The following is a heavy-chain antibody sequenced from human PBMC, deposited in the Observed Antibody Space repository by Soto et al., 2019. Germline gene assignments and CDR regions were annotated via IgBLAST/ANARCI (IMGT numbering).Heavy chain of an antibody. V-gene: IGHV4-30-2*01. CDR1: GGSISSGGYS. CDR3: ARYYDFWSGYYTSYFDY. CDR2: IYHSGST. D-gene: IGHD3-3*01. J-gene: IGHJ4*02. Sequence: RSLTCAVSGGSISSGGYSWSWIRQPPGKGLEWIGYIYHSGSTYYNPSLKSRVTISVDRSKNQFSLKLSSVTAADTAVYYCARYYDFWSGYYTSYFDYWGQGTLVTVSS.